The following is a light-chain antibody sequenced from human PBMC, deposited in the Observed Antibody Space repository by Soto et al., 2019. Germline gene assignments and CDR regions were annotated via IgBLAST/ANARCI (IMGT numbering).Light chain of an antibody. CDR2: NNN. Sequence: QPVLTQPPSASGTPGQRVTISCSGSSSNIGSNTVKWYQQLPGTAPKLLIYNNNQRPSGVPDRFSGSKSGTSASLAISGLQSEDEADYYCAAWDDSLSGHWVFGGGTKVTVL. CDR3: AAWDDSLSGHWV. J-gene: IGLJ3*02. V-gene: IGLV1-44*01. CDR1: SSNIGSNT.